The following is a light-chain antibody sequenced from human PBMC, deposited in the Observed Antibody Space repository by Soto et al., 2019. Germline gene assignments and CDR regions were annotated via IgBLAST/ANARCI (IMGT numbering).Light chain of an antibody. CDR1: SSNIGSNY. J-gene: IGLJ1*01. CDR2: RNN. Sequence: QSVLTQPHSASGTTGQRVTISCSGSSSNIGSNYVYWYQQLPGTAPKLLIYRNNQRPSGVPDRFSGSKSGTSASLAISGLRSEDEADYYCAAWDDSLSGYVFGTGTKLTVL. CDR3: AAWDDSLSGYV. V-gene: IGLV1-47*01.